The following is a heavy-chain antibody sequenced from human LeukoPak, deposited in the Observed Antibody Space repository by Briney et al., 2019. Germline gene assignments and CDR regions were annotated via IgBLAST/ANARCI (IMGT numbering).Heavy chain of an antibody. CDR3: AREGVYDSSGYNGAFDI. Sequence: GGSLRLSCAASGFTISTKYMSWVRQAPGKGLEWVSVIKSGTDTRYADSVKGRFTISRDNSKNTLYLQMNSLRAEDTAVYYCAREGVYDSSGYNGAFDIWGQGTMVTVSS. J-gene: IGHJ3*02. V-gene: IGHV3-53*01. D-gene: IGHD3-22*01. CDR2: IKSGTDT. CDR1: GFTISTKY.